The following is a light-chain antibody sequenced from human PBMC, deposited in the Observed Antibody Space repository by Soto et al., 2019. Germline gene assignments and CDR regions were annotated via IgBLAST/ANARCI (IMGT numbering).Light chain of an antibody. V-gene: IGKV3-11*01. CDR2: DAS. CDR1: ENLRTF. CDR3: QQRSIWPLT. Sequence: EIVLTQSPATLSLSPGERATLSCRATENLRTFLAWYQQKAGQAPRLLIYDASNRATGIPDRFSGSGSGTDFTHTNSNLEPEDSAVYYGQQRSIWPLTFGGGTKVDIK. J-gene: IGKJ4*01.